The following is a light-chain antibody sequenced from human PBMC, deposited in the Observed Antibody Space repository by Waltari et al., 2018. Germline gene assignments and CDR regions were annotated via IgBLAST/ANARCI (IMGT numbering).Light chain of an antibody. CDR2: AAS. V-gene: IGKV1-6*01. Sequence: IQMTQSPSALSASVGDRVTISCRASQNIFSNLAWYKQKPGKAPELLIYAASNLQSGIPSWFSGSGSGTDFTLTISSLQPEDSATYYCQHYYDNPLTFGGGTKVEIK. CDR3: QHYYDNPLT. J-gene: IGKJ4*01. CDR1: QNIFSN.